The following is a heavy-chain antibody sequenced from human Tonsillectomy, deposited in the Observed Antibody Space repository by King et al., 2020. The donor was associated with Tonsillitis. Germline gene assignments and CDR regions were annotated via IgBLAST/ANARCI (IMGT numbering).Heavy chain of an antibody. CDR3: ARVPASGWYADY. CDR1: GFTFSSYE. V-gene: IGHV3-48*03. Sequence: QLVQSGGGFIQPGGSLRLSCAASGFTFSSYEMNWVRQAPGKGVEWVSYISTSGSTIYYADSVKGRFTISRDNAKSSLYLQMNSLRVEDTAVYYCARVPASGWYADYWGQGTLVTVSS. J-gene: IGHJ4*02. D-gene: IGHD6-19*01. CDR2: ISTSGSTI.